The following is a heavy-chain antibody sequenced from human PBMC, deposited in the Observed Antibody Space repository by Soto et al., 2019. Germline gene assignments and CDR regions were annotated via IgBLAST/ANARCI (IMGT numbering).Heavy chain of an antibody. CDR1: GYTFTGYY. CDR2: ISAYNGNT. D-gene: IGHD3-3*01. V-gene: IGHV1-18*04. CDR3: ARDLRGYYDFWSGEDI. J-gene: IGHJ3*02. Sequence: ASVKVSCKASGYTFTGYYMHWVRQAPGQGLEWMGWISAYNGNTNYAQKLQGRVTMTTDTSTSTAYMELRSLRSDDTAVYYCARDLRGYYDFWSGEDIWGQGTMVTVSS.